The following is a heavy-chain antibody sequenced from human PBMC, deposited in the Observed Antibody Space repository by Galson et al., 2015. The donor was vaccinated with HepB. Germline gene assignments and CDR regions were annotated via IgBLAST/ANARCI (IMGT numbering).Heavy chain of an antibody. D-gene: IGHD3-10*01. J-gene: IGHJ3*01. CDR1: GFTFDDYG. CDR2: INWNGGST. V-gene: IGHV3-20*04. CDR3: ARDSKNYGSGSYYIPPDY. Sequence: SLRLSCAASGFTFDDYGMSWVRQAPGKGLEWVSGINWNGGSTGYADSVKGRFTISRDNAKNSLYLQMNSLRAEDTALYYCARDSKNYGSGSYYIPPDYWGQGTMVTVSS.